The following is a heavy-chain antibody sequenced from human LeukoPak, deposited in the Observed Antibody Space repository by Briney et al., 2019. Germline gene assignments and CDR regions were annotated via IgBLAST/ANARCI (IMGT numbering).Heavy chain of an antibody. Sequence: GGSLRLSCSASGFTFSTYAMSWVRQAPGKGLDWVSAISGGGGSTYYADSVKGRFTISRDNSQNTLYLQMNSLRAEDTAIYYCAITQIAHTVIAPTRNDVFDFWGQGTMVTVSS. CDR2: ISGGGGST. V-gene: IGHV3-23*01. CDR1: GFTFSTYA. D-gene: IGHD3-22*01. CDR3: AITQIAHTVIAPTRNDVFDF. J-gene: IGHJ3*01.